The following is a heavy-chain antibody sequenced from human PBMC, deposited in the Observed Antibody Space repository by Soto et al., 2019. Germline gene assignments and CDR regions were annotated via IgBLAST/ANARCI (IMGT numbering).Heavy chain of an antibody. CDR1: GYTFIHYY. Sequence: QVQLVQSGAEVKKPGASVKVSCKASGYTFIHYYIHWVRQAPGQGLEWMAIINPNGGSTNYAQKFRGRVTVTSDTSTTTVSMELNSLGSDDTAVYFCARSLLQGDFRGQGTLVTVSS. V-gene: IGHV1-46*01. J-gene: IGHJ4*02. CDR2: INPNGGST. D-gene: IGHD2-21*01. CDR3: ARSLLQGDF.